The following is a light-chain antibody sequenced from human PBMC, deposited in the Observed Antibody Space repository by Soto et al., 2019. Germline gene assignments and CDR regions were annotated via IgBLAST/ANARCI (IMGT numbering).Light chain of an antibody. CDR3: ISYTSSSTHVV. Sequence: QSVLTQPASVSGSPGQSITISCTGTSSDVGGYNYVSWYQQHPGKAPKLMIYDVSNRPSGFSNRFSGSKSGNTASLTISGLQAEDEADYYCISYTSSSTHVVFGGGTKLTVL. J-gene: IGLJ2*01. V-gene: IGLV2-14*01. CDR2: DVS. CDR1: SSDVGGYNY.